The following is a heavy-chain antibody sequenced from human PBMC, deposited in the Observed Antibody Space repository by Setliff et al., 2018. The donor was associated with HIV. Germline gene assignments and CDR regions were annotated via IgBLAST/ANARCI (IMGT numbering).Heavy chain of an antibody. D-gene: IGHD3-10*01. J-gene: IGHJ6*04. CDR3: ARGKGVGGVVITGGLDV. CDR2: MNPNSGVT. Sequence: GASVKVSCKASGHTFSNSDIHWVRRATGQGLEWMGWMNPNSGVTGYALKFQARVTMTRDTSISTAYMELSSLTSEDTAVYYCARGKGVGGVVITGGLDVWGKGTTVTVSS. CDR1: GHTFSNSD. V-gene: IGHV1-8*02.